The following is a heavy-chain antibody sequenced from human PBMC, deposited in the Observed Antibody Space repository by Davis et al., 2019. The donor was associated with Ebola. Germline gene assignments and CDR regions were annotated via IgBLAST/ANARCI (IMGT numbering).Heavy chain of an antibody. V-gene: IGHV1-2*02. CDR1: GYTFTGYY. D-gene: IGHD3-22*01. J-gene: IGHJ4*02. CDR2: INPSGGST. CDR3: ARTTQKHHFYEISGYYDFEY. Sequence: ASVKVSCKASGYTFTGYYMHWVRQAPGQGLEWMGIINPSGGSTSYAQKFQARVTMTRDTSISTAYMELSRPRSDDAAVYYCARTTQKHHFYEISGYYDFEYWGQGTLVTVSS.